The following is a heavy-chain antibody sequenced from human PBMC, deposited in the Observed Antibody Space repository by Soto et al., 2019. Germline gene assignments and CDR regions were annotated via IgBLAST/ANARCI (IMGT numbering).Heavy chain of an antibody. CDR1: GGSISSYY. CDR2: IYYSGST. J-gene: IGHJ4*02. CDR3: ARAGSGSFHFDY. D-gene: IGHD1-26*01. V-gene: IGHV4-59*01. Sequence: SETLSLTCTVSGGSISSYYWSWIRQPPGKGLEWIGYIYYSGSTNYNPSLKSRVTISVDTSKNQFSLKLSSVTAADTAVYYCARAGSGSFHFDYWGQGTLVTVSS.